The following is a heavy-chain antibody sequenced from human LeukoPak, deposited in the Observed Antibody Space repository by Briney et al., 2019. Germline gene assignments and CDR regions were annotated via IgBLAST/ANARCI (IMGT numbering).Heavy chain of an antibody. J-gene: IGHJ5*02. Sequence: SETLSLTCTVSGGSITSNYWSWIRQPPGKGLEWIGYVYYSGTYNYSPSLKSRVTISVDTSKNQFSLKLSSVTAADTAVYYCARRHYSGNSDWFDPWGQGTLVTVSS. CDR2: VYYSGTY. CDR3: ARRHYSGNSDWFDP. D-gene: IGHD4-23*01. V-gene: IGHV4-59*08. CDR1: GGSITSNY.